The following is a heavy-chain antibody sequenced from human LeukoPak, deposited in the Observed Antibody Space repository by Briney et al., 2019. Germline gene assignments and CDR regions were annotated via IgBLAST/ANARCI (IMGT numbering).Heavy chain of an antibody. D-gene: IGHD3-10*01. CDR3: ARGGYGSGSYYVDY. CDR1: GGSISSGGYY. J-gene: IGHJ4*02. Sequence: NTSQTLSLTCTVSGGSISSGGYYWSWIRQHPGKGLEWIGYIYYSGSTYYNPSLKSRVTISVETSKNQFSLKLSSVTAADTAVYYCARGGYGSGSYYVDYWGQGTLVTVSS. V-gene: IGHV4-31*03. CDR2: IYYSGST.